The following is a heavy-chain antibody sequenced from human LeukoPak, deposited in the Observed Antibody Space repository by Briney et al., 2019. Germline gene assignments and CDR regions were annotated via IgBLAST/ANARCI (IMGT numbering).Heavy chain of an antibody. J-gene: IGHJ3*02. D-gene: IGHD5-18*01. CDR1: GGSISSYY. V-gene: IGHV4-59*01. Sequence: SETLSLTCTVSGGSISSYYWSWIRQPPGKGLEWIGYIYYSGSTNYSPSLKSRVTISVDTSKNQFSLKLSSVTAADTAVYYCARGDSYVYAFDIWGQGTMVTVSS. CDR2: IYYSGST. CDR3: ARGDSYVYAFDI.